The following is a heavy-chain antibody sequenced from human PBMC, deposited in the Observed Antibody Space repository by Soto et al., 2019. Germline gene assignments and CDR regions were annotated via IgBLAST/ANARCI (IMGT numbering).Heavy chain of an antibody. CDR1: GGSISSGGDS. V-gene: IGHV4-30-2*01. CDR3: ARRRGFPYYYGMDV. Sequence: PSETLSLTCAVSGGSISSGGDSWSWIRQPPGKGLEWIGYIYHSGSTYYNPSLKSRVTISVDRSKNQFSLKLSSVTAADTAVYYCARRRGFPYYYGMDVWGQGTTVTVSS. J-gene: IGHJ6*02. CDR2: IYHSGST. D-gene: IGHD5-12*01.